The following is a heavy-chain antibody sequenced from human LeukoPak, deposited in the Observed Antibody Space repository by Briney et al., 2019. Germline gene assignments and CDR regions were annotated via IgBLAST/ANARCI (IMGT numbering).Heavy chain of an antibody. D-gene: IGHD4-17*01. CDR2: IKQDGSEK. CDR3: ARDLHYATFDY. Sequence: GGSLRLSCAASGFTFSSYAMSWVRQAPGKGLEWVANIKQDGSEKYYVDSVKGRFTISRDSAKNLLYLQMDSLTAEDTAVYYCARDLHYATFDYWGQGTLVTVSS. J-gene: IGHJ4*02. CDR1: GFTFSSYA. V-gene: IGHV3-7*01.